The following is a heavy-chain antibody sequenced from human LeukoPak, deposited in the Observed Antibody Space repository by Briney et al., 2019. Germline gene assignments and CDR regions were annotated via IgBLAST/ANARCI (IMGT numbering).Heavy chain of an antibody. J-gene: IGHJ4*02. Sequence: SETLSLTCAVYGVSFSGYYWSWIRRPPGKGLEWIGEINHSGSTNYNPSLKSRVTISVDTSKNQFSLKLSSVTAADTAVYYCASLDLSSSWYFDYWGQGTLVTVSS. CDR3: ASLDLSSSWYFDY. D-gene: IGHD6-13*01. V-gene: IGHV4-34*01. CDR1: GVSFSGYY. CDR2: INHSGST.